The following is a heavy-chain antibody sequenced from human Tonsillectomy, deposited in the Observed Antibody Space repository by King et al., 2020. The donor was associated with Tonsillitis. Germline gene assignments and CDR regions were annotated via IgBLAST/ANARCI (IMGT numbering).Heavy chain of an antibody. CDR1: GFTFSDYY. CDR3: ARSIHDFWSDPPPVGMDV. J-gene: IGHJ6*02. V-gene: IGHV3-11*01. CDR2: ISSSGSTI. Sequence: QLVQSGGGLVKPGGSLRLSCAASGFTFSDYYMSWIRQAPGKGLEWVSYISSSGSTIYYADSVKGRFTISRDNAKNSLYLQMISLRAEDTAVYYCARSIHDFWSDPPPVGMDVWGQGTTVTVSS. D-gene: IGHD3-3*01.